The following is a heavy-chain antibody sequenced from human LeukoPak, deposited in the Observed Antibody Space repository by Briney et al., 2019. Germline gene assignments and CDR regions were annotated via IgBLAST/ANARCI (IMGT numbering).Heavy chain of an antibody. V-gene: IGHV4-31*03. CDR1: GGSISSSSYY. CDR3: ARGYGDYGFYYYYYMDV. J-gene: IGHJ6*03. Sequence: SETLSLTCTVSGGSISSSSYYWSWIRQHPGKGLEWIGYIYYSGSTYYNPSLKSRVTISVDTSKNQFSLKLSSVTAADTAVYYCARGYGDYGFYYYYYMDVWGKGTTVTVSS. CDR2: IYYSGST. D-gene: IGHD4-17*01.